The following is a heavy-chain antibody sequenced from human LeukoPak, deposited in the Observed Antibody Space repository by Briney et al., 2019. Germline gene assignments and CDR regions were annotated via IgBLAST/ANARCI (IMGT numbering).Heavy chain of an antibody. CDR3: AKEPGAVAGTFDY. J-gene: IGHJ4*02. Sequence: GRSLRLSCAASGFTFSSYGMHWVRQAPGKGLEWVAVIWYDGSNKYYADSVKGRFTISRDNSKNTLYLQMNSLRAEDTAVYYCAKEPGAVAGTFDYWGQGTLVTVSS. V-gene: IGHV3-33*06. CDR1: GFTFSSYG. D-gene: IGHD6-19*01. CDR2: IWYDGSNK.